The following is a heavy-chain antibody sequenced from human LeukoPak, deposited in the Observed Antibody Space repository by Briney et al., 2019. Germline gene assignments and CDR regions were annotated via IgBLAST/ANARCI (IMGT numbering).Heavy chain of an antibody. CDR1: GGSISSGGYY. D-gene: IGHD6-19*01. CDR3: ASGYSSGWYAPSLDY. J-gene: IGHJ4*02. V-gene: IGHV4-61*08. Sequence: PSETLSLTCAVSGGSISSGGYYWSWIRQPPGKGLEWIGYIYYSGSTNYNPSLKSRVTISVDTSKNQFSLKLSSVTAADTAVYYCASGYSSGWYAPSLDYWGQGTLVTVSS. CDR2: IYYSGST.